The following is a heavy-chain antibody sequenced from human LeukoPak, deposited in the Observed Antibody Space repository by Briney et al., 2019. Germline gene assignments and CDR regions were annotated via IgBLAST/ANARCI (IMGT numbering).Heavy chain of an antibody. CDR3: ATNGDYGSYYYYGMDV. CDR1: GGSISSYY. CDR2: IYYSGST. J-gene: IGHJ6*02. Sequence: PSETLSLTCTVSGGSISSYYWSWIRQPPGKGLEWIGYIYYSGSTNYNPSLKSRVTISVDTSKNRFSLKLSSVTAADTAVYYCATNGDYGSYYYYGMDVWGQGTTVTVSS. V-gene: IGHV4-59*01. D-gene: IGHD4-17*01.